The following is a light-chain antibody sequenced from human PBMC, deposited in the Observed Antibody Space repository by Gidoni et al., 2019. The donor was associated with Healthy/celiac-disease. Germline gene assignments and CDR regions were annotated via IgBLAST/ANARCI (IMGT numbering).Light chain of an antibody. Sequence: DIVMTQSPDSRAVSLGERATINCKSSQSVLYSSNNKNYLAWYQQKPGQPPKLLIYWASTRESGVPDRFSGSGSGTDFTLTISSLQAEDVAVYYCQQYYSTPLTFXPXTKVDIK. V-gene: IGKV4-1*01. CDR3: QQYYSTPLT. CDR2: WAS. CDR1: QSVLYSSNNKNY. J-gene: IGKJ3*01.